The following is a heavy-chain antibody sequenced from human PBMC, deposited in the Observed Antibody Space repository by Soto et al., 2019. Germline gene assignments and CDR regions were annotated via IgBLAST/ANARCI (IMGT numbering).Heavy chain of an antibody. CDR2: INPNSGGT. Sequence: ASVKVSCKASGYTFTSYGISWVRQAPGQGLEWMGWINPNSGGTNYAQKFQGRVTMTRDTSISTAYMELSRLRSDDTAVYYCASIAARSTFDYWGQGTLVTVSS. V-gene: IGHV1-2*02. CDR1: GYTFTSYG. CDR3: ASIAARSTFDY. J-gene: IGHJ4*02. D-gene: IGHD6-6*01.